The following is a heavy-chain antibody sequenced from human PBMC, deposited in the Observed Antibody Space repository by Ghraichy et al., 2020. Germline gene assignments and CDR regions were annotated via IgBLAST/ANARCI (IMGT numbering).Heavy chain of an antibody. CDR1: GGSIRGYY. J-gene: IGHJ6*04. D-gene: IGHD3-10*01. CDR2: IYSSGNT. Sequence: SETLSLTCTLSGGSIRGYYWSWVRRPAGKGLEWIGRIYSSGNTYYNPSLQSRVTMSIDTSKSQFSLKLSSVTAADTAVYYCARDLFRWSSSYGVDVWGKGTTVTVSS. CDR3: ARDLFRWSSSYGVDV. V-gene: IGHV4-4*07.